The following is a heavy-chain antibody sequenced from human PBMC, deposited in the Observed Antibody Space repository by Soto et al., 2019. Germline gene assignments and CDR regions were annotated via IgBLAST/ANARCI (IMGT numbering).Heavy chain of an antibody. J-gene: IGHJ6*04. CDR3: VIFITMMVVVNCMDV. CDR2: ISGSGGST. D-gene: IGHD3-22*01. CDR1: GFTFSSYA. V-gene: IGHV3-23*01. Sequence: GGSLRLSCAASGFTFSSYAMSWVRQAPGKGLEWVSAISGSGGSTYYADSVKGRFTISRDNSKNTLYLQMNSLRAEDTAVYYCVIFITMMVVVNCMDVLREAITVTGSS.